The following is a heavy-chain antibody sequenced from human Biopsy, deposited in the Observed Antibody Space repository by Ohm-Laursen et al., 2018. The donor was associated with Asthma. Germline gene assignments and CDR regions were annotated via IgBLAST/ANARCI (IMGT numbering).Heavy chain of an antibody. CDR3: VRGSSSWHHGPFHYYYGLDV. Sequence: SETLSLTCSLSSGSGGYMRSGNYYWGWIRQPPGKWLEWIGSIYYSGTTYYNPSLESRVTVSADTSKNQFSLKLTSVTAADTAVYYCVRGSSSWHHGPFHYYYGLDVWGQGTTATVSS. CDR2: IYYSGTT. CDR1: SGSGGYMRSGNYY. J-gene: IGHJ6*02. D-gene: IGHD6-13*01. V-gene: IGHV4-39*01.